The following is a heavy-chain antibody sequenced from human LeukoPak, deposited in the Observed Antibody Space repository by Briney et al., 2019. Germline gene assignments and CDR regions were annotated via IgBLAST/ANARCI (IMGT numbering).Heavy chain of an antibody. CDR2: IIPILGIA. J-gene: IGHJ3*02. V-gene: IGHV1-69*04. CDR1: GYTFTSYG. CDR3: ARELDAFDI. Sequence: GASVKVSCKASGYTFTSYGISWVRQAPGQGLEWMGRIIPILGIANYAQKFQGRVTITADKSTSTAYMELRSLRSDDTAVYYCARELDAFDIWGQGTMVTVSS.